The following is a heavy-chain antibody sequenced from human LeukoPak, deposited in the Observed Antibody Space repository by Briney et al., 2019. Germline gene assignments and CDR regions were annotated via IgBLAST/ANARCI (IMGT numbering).Heavy chain of an antibody. CDR1: GFTFSSYG. V-gene: IGHV3-33*06. D-gene: IGHD6-6*01. CDR2: IWYDGSNK. J-gene: IGHJ6*03. CDR3: AKDGIQYISSSVISVDYYYMDV. Sequence: GGSLRLSCAASGFTFSSYGMHWVRQAPGKGLEWVAVIWYDGSNKYYADSVKGRFTISRDNSKNTLYLQMNSLRAEDTAVYYCAKDGIQYISSSVISVDYYYMDVWGKGTTVTVSS.